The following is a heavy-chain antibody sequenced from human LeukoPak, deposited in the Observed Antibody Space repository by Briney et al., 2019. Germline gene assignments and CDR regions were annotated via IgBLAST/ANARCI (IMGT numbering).Heavy chain of an antibody. D-gene: IGHD3-22*01. J-gene: IGHJ4*02. CDR2: INHSGST. Sequence: SETLSLTCAVYGGSFSGYYWSWIRQPPGKGLEWLGEINHSGSTNYNPSLKSRVTISVDTSKNQFSLKLSSVTAADTAVYYCARAHYYDSSASSVDYWGQGTLVTVSS. CDR3: ARAHYYDSSASSVDY. CDR1: GGSFSGYY. V-gene: IGHV4-34*01.